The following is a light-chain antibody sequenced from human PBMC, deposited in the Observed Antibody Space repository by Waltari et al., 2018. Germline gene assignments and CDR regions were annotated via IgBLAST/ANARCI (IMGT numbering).Light chain of an antibody. Sequence: EIVMTQSPATLSVSPGERATLSCRASQGVSSNLAWYQQKPGQAPRLLIYGASSRATGIPGRFSGSGSGTDVTLTISSLQSEDFAVYYCQQYNSWPPYTFGQGTKLQIK. J-gene: IGKJ2*01. CDR1: QGVSSN. CDR3: QQYNSWPPYT. CDR2: GAS. V-gene: IGKV3-15*01.